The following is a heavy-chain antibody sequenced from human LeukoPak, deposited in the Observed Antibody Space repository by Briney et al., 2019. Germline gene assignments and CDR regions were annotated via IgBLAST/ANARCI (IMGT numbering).Heavy chain of an antibody. CDR1: GFAFSSYW. Sequence: GGSLRLSCAASGFAFSSYWMHWVRQAPGKGLVWVSRINSDGSSTSYADSVKGRFTISRDNAKNTLNLQMNSLRAEDTAVYYCARASGYDYYFDYWGQGTLVTVSS. D-gene: IGHD5-12*01. CDR2: INSDGSST. CDR3: ARASGYDYYFDY. V-gene: IGHV3-74*01. J-gene: IGHJ4*02.